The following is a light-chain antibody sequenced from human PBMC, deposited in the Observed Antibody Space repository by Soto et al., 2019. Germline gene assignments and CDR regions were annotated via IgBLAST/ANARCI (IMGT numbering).Light chain of an antibody. Sequence: NFMLTQPHSVSESPGKTVTISCTRSRGSIASNYVQWYQQRPGSSPTTVIYEDNQRPSGVPDRFSGSIDSSSNSASLTISGLKTEDEADYYCQSYDSSLLVFGGGTKLTVL. V-gene: IGLV6-57*01. J-gene: IGLJ3*02. CDR2: EDN. CDR3: QSYDSSLLV. CDR1: RGSIASNY.